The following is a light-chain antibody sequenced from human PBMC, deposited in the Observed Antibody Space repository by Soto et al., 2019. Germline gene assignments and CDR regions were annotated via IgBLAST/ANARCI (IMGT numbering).Light chain of an antibody. J-gene: IGKJ4*01. CDR2: AAS. CDR3: QQYGSSPLT. Sequence: EIVLTQSPGTLSLSPGESATLSCRAGQSVSSSYLAWYQQKPGQAPRLLIFAASSTATGIPARFSGGGSGTAFTLTISRLEPEDAAVYYGQQYGSSPLTFGGGTKVEIK. V-gene: IGKV3-20*01. CDR1: QSVSSSY.